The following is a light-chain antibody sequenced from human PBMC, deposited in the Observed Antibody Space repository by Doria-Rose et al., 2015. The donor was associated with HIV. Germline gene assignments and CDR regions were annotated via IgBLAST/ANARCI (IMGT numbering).Light chain of an antibody. V-gene: IGKV1-8*01. CDR2: AAS. J-gene: IGKJ1*01. CDR1: QDISNY. Sequence: AIRMTQSPSSLSASTGDRVTITCRASQDISNYLAWYQQKPGKAPKLLIYAASTLQSGVPSGFSGSGSGTDFTLTISYLQSEDFATYYCQQYYSYPPTFGQGTKVEVQ. CDR3: QQYYSYPPT.